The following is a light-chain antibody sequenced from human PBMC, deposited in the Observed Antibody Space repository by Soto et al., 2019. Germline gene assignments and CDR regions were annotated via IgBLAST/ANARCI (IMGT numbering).Light chain of an antibody. J-gene: IGKJ1*01. CDR1: QSVSSSY. V-gene: IGKV3-20*01. CDR2: GAS. CDR3: QQSGSSSGWT. Sequence: EIVLTQSPGTLSLYPGEGATLSCRASQSVSSSYVAWYQQKPGQAPRLLIYGASSRATGIPDRFSGSGSGTDFTLTISRLEPEDFAAYYCQQSGSSSGWTFGQGTKVEIK.